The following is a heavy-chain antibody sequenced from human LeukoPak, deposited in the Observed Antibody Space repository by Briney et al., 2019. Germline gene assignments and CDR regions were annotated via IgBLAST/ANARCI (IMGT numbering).Heavy chain of an antibody. J-gene: IGHJ4*02. CDR1: GFTFSSYA. D-gene: IGHD3-16*01. CDR2: ISYDGSNK. CDR3: ASNPYLGGDPAGLDY. V-gene: IGHV3-30-3*01. Sequence: QAGGSLRLSCTASGFTFSSYAMHWVRQAPGKGLEWVAVISYDGSNKYYADSVKGRFTISRDNSKNTLYLQMNSLRAEDTAVYYCASNPYLGGDPAGLDYWGQGTLVTVSS.